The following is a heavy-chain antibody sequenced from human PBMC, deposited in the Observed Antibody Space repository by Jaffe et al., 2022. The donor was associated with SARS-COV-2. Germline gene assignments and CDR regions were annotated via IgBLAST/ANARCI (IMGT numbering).Heavy chain of an antibody. V-gene: IGHV3-21*01. CDR2: ISSSSSYI. CDR3: ARDYSIAAADPDY. D-gene: IGHD6-13*01. Sequence: EVQLVESGGGLVKPGGSLRLSCAASGFTFSSYSMNWVRQAPGKGLEWVSSISSSSSYIYYADSVKGRFTISRDNAKNSLYLQMNSLRAEDTAVYYCARDYSIAAADPDYWGQGTLVTVSS. CDR1: GFTFSSYS. J-gene: IGHJ4*02.